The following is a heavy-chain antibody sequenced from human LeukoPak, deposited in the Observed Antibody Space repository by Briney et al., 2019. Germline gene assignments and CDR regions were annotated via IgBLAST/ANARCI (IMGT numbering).Heavy chain of an antibody. D-gene: IGHD2-2*01. CDR1: GGSISSYY. V-gene: IGHV4-59*08. CDR2: IYYSGST. CDR3: ARTLGYCSSTSCPSGYFDL. Sequence: SETLSLTCTVSGGSISSYYWSWIRQPPGKGLEWIGYIYYSGSTNYNPSLKSRVTISVDTSKSQFSLKLSSVTAADTAVYYCARTLGYCSSTSCPSGYFDLWGRGTLVTVSS. J-gene: IGHJ2*01.